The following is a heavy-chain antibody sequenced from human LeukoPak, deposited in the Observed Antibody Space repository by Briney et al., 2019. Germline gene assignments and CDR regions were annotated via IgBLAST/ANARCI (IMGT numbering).Heavy chain of an antibody. J-gene: IGHJ3*02. CDR3: ARPTYYYDSRGALDI. V-gene: IGHV3-30*03. CDR1: GFTLSSYG. Sequence: PGRSLRLSCAASGFTLSSYGMHWVRQAPGKGLEWVAVISYDGSNKYYADSVKGRFTISRDNSKNTLYLQMNSLRAEDTAVYYCARPTYYYDSRGALDIWGQGTMVTVSS. CDR2: ISYDGSNK. D-gene: IGHD3-22*01.